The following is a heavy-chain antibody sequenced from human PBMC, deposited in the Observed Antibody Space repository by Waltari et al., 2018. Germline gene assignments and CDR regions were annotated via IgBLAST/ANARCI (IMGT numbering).Heavy chain of an antibody. CDR1: GFIFSNYA. V-gene: IGHV3-23*01. J-gene: IGHJ4*02. CDR2: ISGDASMK. D-gene: IGHD6-6*01. CDR3: AKEERERLVPFDY. Sequence: EVQLLESGGGLVQPGGSLRPACAASGFIFSNYAMSWVRQGPGKGLEWVSSISGDASMKQYADSMKGRFSLSRDNSKNILYLEINSLRPEDTAVYYCAKEERERLVPFDYWGQGTLVTVSS.